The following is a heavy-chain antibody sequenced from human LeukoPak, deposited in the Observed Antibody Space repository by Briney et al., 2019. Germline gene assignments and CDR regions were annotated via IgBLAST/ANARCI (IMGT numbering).Heavy chain of an antibody. V-gene: IGHV4-59*01. D-gene: IGHD2-2*01. J-gene: IGHJ4*02. CDR3: ARYQSRGIKGGFDY. Sequence: PSETLSLTCTVSGGSISSYYWSWIRQPPGKGLEWIGYIYYSGSTNYNPSLKSRVTISVDTSKNQFSLKLSSVTAADTAVYYCARYQSRGIKGGFDYWGQGTLVTVFS. CDR1: GGSISSYY. CDR2: IYYSGST.